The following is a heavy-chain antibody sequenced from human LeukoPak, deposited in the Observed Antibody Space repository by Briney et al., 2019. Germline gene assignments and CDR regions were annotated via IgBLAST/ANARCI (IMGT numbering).Heavy chain of an antibody. V-gene: IGHV4-39*07. D-gene: IGHD3-22*01. J-gene: IGHJ4*02. Sequence: SETLSLTCTVSGGSISSSSYCWGWIRQPPGKGLEWIGSIYYSGSTYYNPPLKSRVTISVDTSKNQFSLKLSSVTAADTAVYYCARVRALSFYDSSGDLYYFGYWGQGTLVTVSS. CDR3: ARVRALSFYDSSGDLYYFGY. CDR2: IYYSGST. CDR1: GGSISSSSYC.